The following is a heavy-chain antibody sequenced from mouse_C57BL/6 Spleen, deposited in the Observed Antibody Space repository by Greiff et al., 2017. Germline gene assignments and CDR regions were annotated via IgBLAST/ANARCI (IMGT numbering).Heavy chain of an antibody. CDR3: ARAEYYGSFDY. D-gene: IGHD1-1*01. CDR2: INPGSGGT. CDR1: GYAFTNYL. J-gene: IGHJ2*01. Sequence: QVQLQQSGAELVRPGTSVKVSCKASGYAFTNYLIEWVKQRPGQGLEWIGVINPGSGGTNYNEKFKGKATLTADKSSSTAYMQLSSLTSEDSAVYFCARAEYYGSFDYWGQGTTLTVSS. V-gene: IGHV1-54*01.